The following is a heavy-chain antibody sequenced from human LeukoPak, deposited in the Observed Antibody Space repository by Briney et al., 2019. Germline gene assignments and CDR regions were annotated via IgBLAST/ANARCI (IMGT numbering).Heavy chain of an antibody. D-gene: IGHD2-21*02. CDR1: GFTFSSYA. J-gene: IGHJ4*02. V-gene: IGHV3-23*01. CDR3: AKGTVVTAMADIDY. CDR2: ISGSGGST. Sequence: AGGSLRLSCAASGFTFSSYAMSWVRQAPGKGLEWVSAISGSGGSTYYADSVKGRFTISRDNSKNTLYLQMNSLRAEDTAVYYCAKGTVVTAMADIDYWGQGTLVTVSS.